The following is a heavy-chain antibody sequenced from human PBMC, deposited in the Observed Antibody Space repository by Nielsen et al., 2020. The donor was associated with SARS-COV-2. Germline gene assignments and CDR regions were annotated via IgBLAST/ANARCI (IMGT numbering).Heavy chain of an antibody. Sequence: ASVKVSCKASGYTFTNYGISWVRQAPGQGLEWLGWISGHNGDTYYAQKVQDRLTLTADSSTSTAFLELTSLTSDDTAVYYCARYSTGWFSGLYWFDPGAREPWSPSPQ. D-gene: IGHD2-2*01. CDR3: ARYSTGWFSGLYWFDP. CDR2: ISGHNGDT. CDR1: GYTFTNYG. J-gene: IGHJ5*02. V-gene: IGHV1-18*04.